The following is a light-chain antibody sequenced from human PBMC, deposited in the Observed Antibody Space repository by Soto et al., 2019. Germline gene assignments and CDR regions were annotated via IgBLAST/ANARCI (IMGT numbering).Light chain of an antibody. J-gene: IGKJ2*01. CDR3: QQYGNSPPNT. Sequence: EIVLTQSPGTLSLSSGEGATLSCRASQTVSNNYLAWYQQKPGQAPRLLIYGASTRAIGVPDRFSGSGSGTDFTLTISRLEPEDFAVYYCQQYGNSPPNTFGQGTKLEI. V-gene: IGKV3-20*01. CDR1: QTVSNNY. CDR2: GAS.